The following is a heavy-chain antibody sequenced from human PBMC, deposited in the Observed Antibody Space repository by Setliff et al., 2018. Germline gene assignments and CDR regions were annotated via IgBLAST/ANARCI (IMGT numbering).Heavy chain of an antibody. CDR1: GYKISNYA. D-gene: IGHD4-17*01. V-gene: IGHV7-4-1*01. Sequence: ASVKVSCKASGYKISNYAMNWVRQAPGQGLEWLGWINTENGNPTYAQDFTGRFAFSLDTTVNTAFLQIRTLKAEDTAVYYCARDNGDYGRTSFDYWGQGALVTVSS. CDR2: INTENGNP. J-gene: IGHJ4*02. CDR3: ARDNGDYGRTSFDY.